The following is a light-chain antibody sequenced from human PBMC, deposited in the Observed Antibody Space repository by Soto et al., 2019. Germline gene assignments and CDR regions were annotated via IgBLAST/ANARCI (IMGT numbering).Light chain of an antibody. CDR3: QVWDSSRDHYV. CDR2: YDT. Sequence: YELTQPPSVSVAPGKTARITCGGNNIGSKSVHWYQQKPGQAPVLVIYYDTDRPSGIPERFSGSNSGNTATLTISEVEAGDEADYYCQVWDSSRDHYVFGTGTKLPS. V-gene: IGLV3-21*04. CDR1: NIGSKS. J-gene: IGLJ1*01.